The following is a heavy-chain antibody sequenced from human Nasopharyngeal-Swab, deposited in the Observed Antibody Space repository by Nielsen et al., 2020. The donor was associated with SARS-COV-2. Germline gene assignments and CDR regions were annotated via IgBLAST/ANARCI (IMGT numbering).Heavy chain of an antibody. CDR3: ARGGTYYDFWSGYYNYYYGMDV. Sequence: SLKISCAASGFTFDDYAMHWVRQAPGKGLEWVSGITWNSGGIGYADSVKGRFTISRDNAKNSLYLQMNSLRAEDTAVYYCARGGTYYDFWSGYYNYYYGMDVWGQGTTVTVSS. CDR2: ITWNSGGI. J-gene: IGHJ6*02. CDR1: GFTFDDYA. V-gene: IGHV3-9*01. D-gene: IGHD3-3*01.